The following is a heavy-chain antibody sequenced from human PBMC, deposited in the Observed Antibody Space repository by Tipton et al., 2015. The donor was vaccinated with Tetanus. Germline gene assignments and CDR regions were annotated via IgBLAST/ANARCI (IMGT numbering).Heavy chain of an antibody. V-gene: IGHV3-7*01. J-gene: IGHJ5*01. CDR3: ARDFRPIFGVAHPFDS. D-gene: IGHD3-3*01. CDR2: IKQDGSET. CDR1: GFTFSDYW. Sequence: SLRLSCAASGFTFSDYWMTWVRQAPGKGLEWVANIKQDGSETSYVDSVKGRFTVSRDNAKNSLSLQMNGLRDDDTAVYFCARDFRPIFGVAHPFDSWGQGTLVTVSS.